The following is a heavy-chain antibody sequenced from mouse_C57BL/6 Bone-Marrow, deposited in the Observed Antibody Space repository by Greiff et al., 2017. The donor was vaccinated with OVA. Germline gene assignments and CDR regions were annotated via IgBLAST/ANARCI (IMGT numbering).Heavy chain of an antibody. D-gene: IGHD1-1*01. CDR1: GFNIKDDY. V-gene: IGHV14-4*01. Sequence: EVKVVESGAELVRPGASVKLSCTASGFNIKDDYMHWVKQRPEQGLEWIGWIDPENGDTEYASKFQGKATITADTSSNTAYLQLSSLTSEDTAVYYCTPYYYGRPFDYWGQGTTLTVSS. CDR2: IDPENGDT. CDR3: TPYYYGRPFDY. J-gene: IGHJ2*01.